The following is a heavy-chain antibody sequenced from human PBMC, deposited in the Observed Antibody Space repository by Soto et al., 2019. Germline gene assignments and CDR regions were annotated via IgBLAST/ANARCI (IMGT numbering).Heavy chain of an antibody. J-gene: IGHJ6*02. CDR1: GFTFSSYS. D-gene: IGHD3-22*01. CDR3: ARLYYYDSSGSYPESPGMDV. V-gene: IGHV3-21*01. CDR2: ISSSSSYI. Sequence: PGGSLRLSCAASGFTFSSYSMNWVRQAPGKGLEWVSSISSSSSYIYYADSVKGRFTISRDNAKNSLYLQMNSLRAEDTAVYYCARLYYYDSSGSYPESPGMDVWGQGTTVTVSS.